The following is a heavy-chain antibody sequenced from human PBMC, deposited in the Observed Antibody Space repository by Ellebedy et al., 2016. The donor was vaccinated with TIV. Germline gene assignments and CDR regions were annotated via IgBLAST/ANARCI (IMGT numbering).Heavy chain of an antibody. CDR3: ARGGNIYGPNVGNLLDY. J-gene: IGHJ4*02. Sequence: AASVKVSCKASVYTFTSYYMHWVRQAPGQGLEWMGIIDPSGATTDYAQKFQGRVTMTRDTSISTAYMELSRLRSDTTAVYYCARGGNIYGPNVGNLLDYWGQGTLVTVSS. V-gene: IGHV1-46*01. CDR1: VYTFTSYY. D-gene: IGHD5-18*01. CDR2: IDPSGATT.